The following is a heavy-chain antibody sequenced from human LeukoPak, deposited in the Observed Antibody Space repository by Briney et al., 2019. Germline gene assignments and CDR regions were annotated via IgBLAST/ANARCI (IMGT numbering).Heavy chain of an antibody. CDR1: GFTFSSYA. J-gene: IGHJ4*02. D-gene: IGHD2-2*01. V-gene: IGHV3-30-3*01. CDR3: AREDIVVVPAAIDY. Sequence: PGRSLRLSCAASGFTFSSYAMHWVRQAPGKGLEWVAVISYDGSNKYYADSVKGRFTISRDNSKNTLYLQMNSLRAEDTAVYYCAREDIVVVPAAIDYWGQGTLVTVSS. CDR2: ISYDGSNK.